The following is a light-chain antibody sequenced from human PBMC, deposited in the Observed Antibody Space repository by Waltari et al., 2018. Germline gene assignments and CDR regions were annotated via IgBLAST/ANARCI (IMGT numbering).Light chain of an antibody. Sequence: EIVMTQSPVSLPVTPGEPASISCRSSQSLLNSNGYDQLDWYVQKPGQSPQLLIYLGSYRASGVPDRFSGSGSGTHFTLKITRVEAEDVGVYYCMQSLQSPWTFGQGTKVEIK. CDR1: QSLLNSNGYDQ. J-gene: IGKJ1*01. CDR2: LGS. V-gene: IGKV2-28*01. CDR3: MQSLQSPWT.